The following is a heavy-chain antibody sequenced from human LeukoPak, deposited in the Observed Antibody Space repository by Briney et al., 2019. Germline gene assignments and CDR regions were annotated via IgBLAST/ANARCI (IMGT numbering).Heavy chain of an antibody. D-gene: IGHD6-13*01. Sequence: SETLSLTCTVSGGSISSSSYYWGWIRQPPGQGLEWIGSIYYSGSTYYNPSLKSRVTISVDTSKNQFSLKLSSVTAADTAVYYCARHKFEGVAAALFDYWGQGTLVTVSS. CDR3: ARHKFEGVAAALFDY. CDR2: IYYSGST. V-gene: IGHV4-39*01. CDR1: GGSISSSSYY. J-gene: IGHJ4*02.